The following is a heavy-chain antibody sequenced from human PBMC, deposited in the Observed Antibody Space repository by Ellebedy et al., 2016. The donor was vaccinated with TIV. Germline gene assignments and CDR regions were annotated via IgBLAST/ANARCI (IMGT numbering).Heavy chain of an antibody. CDR2: IGWNSGSM. V-gene: IGHV3-9*01. D-gene: IGHD3-10*01. Sequence: SLKISCAGSGFTFDDYAMHWVRQAPGKGLEWVPGIGWNSGSMAYADSVKGRFTISRDNAKNSLYLQMNSLRAEDTALYYCAKDIGEPPTYAFDIWGQGTMVTVSS. CDR3: AKDIGEPPTYAFDI. J-gene: IGHJ3*02. CDR1: GFTFDDYA.